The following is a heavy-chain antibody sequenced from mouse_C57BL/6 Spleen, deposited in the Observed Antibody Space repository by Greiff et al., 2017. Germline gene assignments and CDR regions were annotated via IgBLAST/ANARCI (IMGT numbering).Heavy chain of an antibody. J-gene: IGHJ4*01. Sequence: QVQLQQPGAELVKPGASVKMSCTASGYTFTSYWITWVKQRPGQGLEWIGDISPGSGSTNYNEKFKSKATMTVDPSSSTAYMQLSSLTSEDSAVYYCARTGYGSSSYAMDYWGQGTSVTVST. CDR3: ARTGYGSSSYAMDY. CDR1: GYTFTSYW. V-gene: IGHV1-55*01. D-gene: IGHD1-1*01. CDR2: ISPGSGST.